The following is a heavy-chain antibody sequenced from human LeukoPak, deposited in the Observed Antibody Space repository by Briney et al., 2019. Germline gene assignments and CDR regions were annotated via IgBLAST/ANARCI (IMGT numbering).Heavy chain of an antibody. CDR3: ARLFGLQYAYGMDV. V-gene: IGHV1-18*01. Sequence: ASVKVSCKASGYTFTSYGISWVRQAPGQGLEWMGWISAYDGNTNYAQKLQGRVTMTTDTSTSTAYMELRSLRSDDTAVYYCARLFGLQYAYGMDVWGQGTTVTVSS. CDR1: GYTFTSYG. J-gene: IGHJ6*02. CDR2: ISAYDGNT. D-gene: IGHD4-11*01.